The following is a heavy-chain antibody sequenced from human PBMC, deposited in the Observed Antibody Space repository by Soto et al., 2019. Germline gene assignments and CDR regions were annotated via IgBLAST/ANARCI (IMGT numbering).Heavy chain of an antibody. CDR2: LIPIFNTT. D-gene: IGHD6-13*01. Sequence: QVQLVQSGAEVKKPGSSVKVSCKASGGTFSSYAISWVRQAPGQGLEWMGRLIPIFNTTNYAQKFQGRVTVAADDSTSTAYMGLSSLRSEDTAVYYCARAVGSTWYVGFGPWGQGTLVTVSS. CDR3: ARAVGSTWYVGFGP. J-gene: IGHJ5*02. CDR1: GGTFSSYA. V-gene: IGHV1-69*15.